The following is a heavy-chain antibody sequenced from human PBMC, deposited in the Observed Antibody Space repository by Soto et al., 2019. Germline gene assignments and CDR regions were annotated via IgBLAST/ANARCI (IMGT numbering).Heavy chain of an antibody. CDR1: GGSISSYY. J-gene: IGHJ4*02. CDR3: ARLHWGGSEHMWQNYFDY. Sequence: PSETLSLTCTVSGGSISSYYWSWIRQPPGKGLEWIGYIYYSGSTYYRQSLKSRVTISVDTSKNQFSLKLNSVTAADTAVYYCARLHWGGSEHMWQNYFDYWGQGTQVTVSS. D-gene: IGHD2-21*01. V-gene: IGHV4-59*08. CDR2: IYYSGST.